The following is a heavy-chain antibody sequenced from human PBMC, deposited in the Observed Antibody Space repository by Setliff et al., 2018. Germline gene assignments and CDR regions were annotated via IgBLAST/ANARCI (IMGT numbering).Heavy chain of an antibody. CDR2: FHTGGAT. CDR3: ARESATIGEFPLYYFDK. V-gene: IGHV4-61*09. D-gene: IGHD3-10*01. Sequence: SETLSLTCSVSGGSISSGGFYWSWIRQSAGRGLEWIGHFHTGGATDYNLSLKSRVTISLDSSKNQFSLSLSSVTAADAAVYFCARESATIGEFPLYYFDKWGQGIPVTVSS. CDR1: GGSISSGGFY. J-gene: IGHJ4*02.